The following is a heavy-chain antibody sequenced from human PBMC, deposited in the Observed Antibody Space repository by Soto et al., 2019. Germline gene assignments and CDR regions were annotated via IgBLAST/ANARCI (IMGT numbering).Heavy chain of an antibody. CDR1: GGTFSSYT. CDR3: ARGGRAIVVAPVGSFQH. D-gene: IGHD3-22*01. CDR2: IIPILGIA. Sequence: QVQLVQSGAEVKKPGSSVKVSCKASGGTFSSYTISWVRQAPGQGLEWMGRIIPILGIANYAQKFQGRVTITADKSTRTAYMELSSLRSEDTAVYYCARGGRAIVVAPVGSFQHWGQGTLVTVSS. J-gene: IGHJ1*01. V-gene: IGHV1-69*02.